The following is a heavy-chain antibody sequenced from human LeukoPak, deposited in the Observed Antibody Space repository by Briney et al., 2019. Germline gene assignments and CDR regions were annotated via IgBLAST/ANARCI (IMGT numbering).Heavy chain of an antibody. J-gene: IGHJ4*02. Sequence: GGSLRLSCAASGFTFSSYAMHWVRQAPGKGLEWVAVISYDGSNKYYADSVKGRFTISRDNSKNTLYLQMNSLRAEDTAVYCCATRGRYGGNSEVFVDYWGQGTLVTVSS. CDR2: ISYDGSNK. V-gene: IGHV3-30*07. CDR1: GFTFSSYA. D-gene: IGHD4-23*01. CDR3: ATRGRYGGNSEVFVDY.